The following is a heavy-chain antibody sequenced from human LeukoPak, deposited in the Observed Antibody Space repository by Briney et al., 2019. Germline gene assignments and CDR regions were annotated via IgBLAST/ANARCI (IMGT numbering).Heavy chain of an antibody. CDR2: ISYDGSFA. Sequence: GGSLRLSCTASGFTFNNYGMHWVRQAPGKGLEWVGVISYDGSFATYADSVRGRFTISRDNSENTMYLQMNSLRAEDTAVYYCAKDGRISSGWFDYWGQGTLVTVSS. D-gene: IGHD6-19*01. CDR1: GFTFNNYG. J-gene: IGHJ4*02. CDR3: AKDGRISSGWFDY. V-gene: IGHV3-30*18.